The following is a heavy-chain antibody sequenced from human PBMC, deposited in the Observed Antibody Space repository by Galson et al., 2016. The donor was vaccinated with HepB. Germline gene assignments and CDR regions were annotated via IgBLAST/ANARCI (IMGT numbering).Heavy chain of an antibody. CDR2: ITGSGVSS. Sequence: SLRLSCAASGFTFRDSTMTWVRQAPGKGLHWVSTITGSGVSSYYADSVKGRFTTSRDNSKNILYLQMNSLRADDTAVYYCAKDGGTWGYYYGDWNLDRWGSGTLVTVSS. D-gene: IGHD3-16*01. CDR1: GFTFRDST. J-gene: IGHJ2*01. V-gene: IGHV3-23*01. CDR3: AKDGGTWGYYYGDWNLDR.